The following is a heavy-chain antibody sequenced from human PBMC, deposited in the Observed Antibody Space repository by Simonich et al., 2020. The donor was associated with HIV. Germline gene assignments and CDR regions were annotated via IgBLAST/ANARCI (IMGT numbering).Heavy chain of an antibody. V-gene: IGHV4-34*01. J-gene: IGHJ4*02. Sequence: QVQLQQWGAGLLKPSETLSLTCAVYGGSFSGYYWSWIRQPPGKGKEWVRKINHRGSTNFKPSLNSRATISVDKSKNQFSLKLSSVTAADTAIYYCARRDRELILYFDYWGQGNLVTVSS. D-gene: IGHD3-3*01. CDR2: INHRGST. CDR1: GGSFSGYY. CDR3: ARRDRELILYFDY.